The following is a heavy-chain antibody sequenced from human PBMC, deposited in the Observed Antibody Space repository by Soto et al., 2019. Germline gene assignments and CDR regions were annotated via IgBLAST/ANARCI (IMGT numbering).Heavy chain of an antibody. Sequence: SGTLSLTCNMSGDSYSISTYSWSWIRQPPGKALQWIGFIYQSGVTSYNPSLASRVSISLDRSNNQCSLKLKSVTAADTAVYFCAGMPYTSGLRFDPWGPGTLVTVS. CDR2: IYQSGVT. J-gene: IGHJ5*02. CDR1: GDSYSISTYS. V-gene: IGHV4-30-2*01. D-gene: IGHD6-19*01. CDR3: AGMPYTSGLRFDP.